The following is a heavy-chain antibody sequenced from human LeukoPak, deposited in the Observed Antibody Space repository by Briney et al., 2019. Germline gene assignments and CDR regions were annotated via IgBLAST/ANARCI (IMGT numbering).Heavy chain of an antibody. J-gene: IGHJ3*02. Sequence: PGGSLRLSCAASGFTFSSYSMKWVRQAPGKGLEWVSSISSSSTYIFYADSVKGRFTISRDNAKNSLYLQMSSLRAEDTAVYYCARDPIGYCSGGSCYSPSDGFDIWGQGTMVTVSS. D-gene: IGHD2-15*01. CDR2: ISSSSTYI. CDR1: GFTFSSYS. CDR3: ARDPIGYCSGGSCYSPSDGFDI. V-gene: IGHV3-21*01.